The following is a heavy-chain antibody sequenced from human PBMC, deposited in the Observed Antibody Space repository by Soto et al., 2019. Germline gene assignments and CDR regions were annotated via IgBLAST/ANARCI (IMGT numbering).Heavy chain of an antibody. Sequence: QVQLQESGPGLVKPSGTLSLTCAVSGGPISSSNWWSWVRQPPGKGLEWIGEIYQSGSTNYNPSLESRVTISIDKSKNQFSLRLTSVTAADTAVYYCARVGGSYRTLGYLDYWGQGTLVTVSS. V-gene: IGHV4-4*02. CDR2: IYQSGST. J-gene: IGHJ4*02. CDR1: GGPISSSNW. CDR3: ARVGGSYRTLGYLDY. D-gene: IGHD3-16*02.